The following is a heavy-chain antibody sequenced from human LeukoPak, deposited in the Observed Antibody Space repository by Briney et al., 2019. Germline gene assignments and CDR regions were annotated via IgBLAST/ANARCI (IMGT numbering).Heavy chain of an antibody. D-gene: IGHD1-7*01. CDR3: ARLITGTTTAFDI. V-gene: IGHV4-4*07. Sequence: SEILSLTCSVSGGSISGYYWTWIRQPAGKGLEWIGRVYTSGSTHYNPSLKTRLTMSVDTSKKQFSLKLSSVTAADTAVYYCARLITGTTTAFDIWGQGTMVTVSS. J-gene: IGHJ3*02. CDR1: GGSISGYY. CDR2: VYTSGST.